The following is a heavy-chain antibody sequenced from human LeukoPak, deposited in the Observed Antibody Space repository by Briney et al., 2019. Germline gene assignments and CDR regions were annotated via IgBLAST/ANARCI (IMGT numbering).Heavy chain of an antibody. CDR3: AKEIYGDPTGGRFQH. Sequence: ETLSLTCTVSGGSVSDYYWSWVRQAPGKGLEWVSVISGSGGSTYYADSVEGRFTVSRDNSKNTLYLQMNSLRAEDTAVFYCAKEIYGDPTGGRFQHWGQGTLVTVSS. V-gene: IGHV3-23*01. D-gene: IGHD4-17*01. CDR2: ISGSGGST. J-gene: IGHJ1*01. CDR1: GGSVSDYY.